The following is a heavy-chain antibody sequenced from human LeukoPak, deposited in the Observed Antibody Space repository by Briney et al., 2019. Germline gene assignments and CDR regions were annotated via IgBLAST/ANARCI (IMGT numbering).Heavy chain of an antibody. D-gene: IGHD1-26*01. Sequence: GESLRISCKGSGYSFTSYWIGWVRQMPGKGLEWMGIIYPGDSDIRYSPSFQGQVTISADKSIITAYLQWSSLKASDTALYFCARAPLISGSYYVGAFDIWGQGTMVTVSS. CDR3: ARAPLISGSYYVGAFDI. V-gene: IGHV5-51*01. CDR2: IYPGDSDI. CDR1: GYSFTSYW. J-gene: IGHJ3*02.